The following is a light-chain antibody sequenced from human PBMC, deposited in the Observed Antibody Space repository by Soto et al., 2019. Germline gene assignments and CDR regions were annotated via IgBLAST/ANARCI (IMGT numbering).Light chain of an antibody. V-gene: IGLV2-14*01. CDR2: GVT. CDR3: SSYAGSNNFLV. J-gene: IGLJ2*01. CDR1: GSDIGAYNY. Sequence: QSALTQPASVSGSPGQSITISCTGTGSDIGAYNYVSWYQQHPGKAPKLIIHGVTHRPSGVSTRFSASKSAYTASLTISGLQAEDEADYYCSSYAGSNNFLVFGGGTKLTVL.